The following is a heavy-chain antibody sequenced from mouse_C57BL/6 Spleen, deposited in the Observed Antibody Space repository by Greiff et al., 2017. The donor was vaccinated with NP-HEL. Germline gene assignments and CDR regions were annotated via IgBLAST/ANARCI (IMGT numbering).Heavy chain of an antibody. Sequence: VQLQQPGAELVRPGSSVKLSCKASGYTFTSYWMHWVKQRPIQGLEWIGNIDPSDSETHYNQKFKDKATLTVDKSSSTAYMQLSSLTSEDSAVYYCARNYYGSSGYFDYWGQGTTLTVSS. D-gene: IGHD1-1*01. J-gene: IGHJ2*01. CDR1: GYTFTSYW. CDR3: ARNYYGSSGYFDY. V-gene: IGHV1-52*01. CDR2: IDPSDSET.